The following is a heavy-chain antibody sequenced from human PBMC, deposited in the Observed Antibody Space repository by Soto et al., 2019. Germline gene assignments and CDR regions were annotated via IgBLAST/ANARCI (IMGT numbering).Heavy chain of an antibody. J-gene: IGHJ3*02. V-gene: IGHV4-59*01. Sequence: IFKRQPPGKGLEWIGYIYYSGSTNYNPSLKSRVTISVDTSKNQFSLKLSSVTAADTAVYYFSRAKSDIRNCTAALDIWRHGTIDPV. CDR3: SRAKSDIRNCTAALDI. D-gene: IGHD1-7*01. CDR2: IYYSGST.